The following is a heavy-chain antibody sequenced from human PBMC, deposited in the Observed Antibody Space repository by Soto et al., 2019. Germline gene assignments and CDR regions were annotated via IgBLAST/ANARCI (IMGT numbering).Heavy chain of an antibody. J-gene: IGHJ5*02. V-gene: IGHV4-39*01. D-gene: IGHD6-13*01. CDR1: GGSISSSSYY. CDR2: IYYSGST. Sequence: SETLSLTCTVSGGSISSSSYYWGWIRQPPGKGLEWIGSIYYSGSTYYNPSLKSRVTISVDTSKNQFSLKLSSVTAADTAVYYCARGAGAAAAFGRNWFDPWGQGTLVTVSP. CDR3: ARGAGAAAAFGRNWFDP.